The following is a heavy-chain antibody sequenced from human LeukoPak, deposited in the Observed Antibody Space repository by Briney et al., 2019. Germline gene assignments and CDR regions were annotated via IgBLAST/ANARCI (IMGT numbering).Heavy chain of an antibody. CDR2: IYYSGST. CDR1: GGSISSGGYY. D-gene: IGHD3-22*01. J-gene: IGHJ5*02. CDR3: ARRESNYYDSSGYPT. V-gene: IGHV4-31*03. Sequence: SETLPLTCTVSGGSISSGGYYWSWIRQHPGKGLEWIGCIYYSGSTYYNPSLKSRVTISVDTSKNQFSLKLSSVTAADTAVYYCARRESNYYDSSGYPTWGQGTLVTVSS.